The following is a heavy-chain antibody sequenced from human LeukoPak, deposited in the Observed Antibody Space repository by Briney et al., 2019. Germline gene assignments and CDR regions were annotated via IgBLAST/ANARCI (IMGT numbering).Heavy chain of an antibody. CDR3: ARSSLLFFDY. CDR2: IDWDDDK. D-gene: IGHD2-21*01. J-gene: IGHJ4*02. Sequence: SGPTLVNPTQTLTLTCTFSGFSLSTSGMRVSWIRQPPGKALEWLARIDWDDDKLYSTSLKTRLTISKDTSKNQVVLTVTNMDPVDTATYYCARSSLLFFDYWGQGTLVTVSS. CDR1: GFSLSTSGMR. V-gene: IGHV2-70*04.